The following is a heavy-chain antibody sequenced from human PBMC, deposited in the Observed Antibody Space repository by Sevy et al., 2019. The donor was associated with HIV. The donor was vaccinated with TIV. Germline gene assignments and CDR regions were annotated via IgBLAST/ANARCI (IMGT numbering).Heavy chain of an antibody. CDR3: AKVLHIVVVPAAIDYYYGMDV. J-gene: IGHJ6*02. D-gene: IGHD2-2*01. V-gene: IGHV3-30*02. CDR1: GFTFSTYG. CDR2: IRFDGTIQ. Sequence: GGSLRLSCAASGFTFSTYGMHWVRQAPGKGLEWVAFIRFDGTIQYETASVKGRLTISRDNSKNTLYLQMNSLRAEDTAVYFCAKVLHIVVVPAAIDYYYGMDVWGQGTTVTVSS.